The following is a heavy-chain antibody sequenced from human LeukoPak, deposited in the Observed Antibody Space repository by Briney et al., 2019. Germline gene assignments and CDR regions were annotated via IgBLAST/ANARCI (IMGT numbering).Heavy chain of an antibody. J-gene: IGHJ4*02. D-gene: IGHD3-3*01. Sequence: GGSLRLSCAASGFTFSSYAMSWVRQAPGKGLEWVSGITGSGGSTYYADSVKGRSTISRDNSKNTLYLQMNSLRAEDTAVYYCAKETLDYDFWSGPIDYWGQGTLVTVSS. CDR1: GFTFSSYA. V-gene: IGHV3-23*01. CDR2: ITGSGGST. CDR3: AKETLDYDFWSGPIDY.